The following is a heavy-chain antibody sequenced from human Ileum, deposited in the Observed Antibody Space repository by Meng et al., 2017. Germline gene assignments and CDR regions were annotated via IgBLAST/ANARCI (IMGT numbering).Heavy chain of an antibody. CDR2: IYSGGTT. V-gene: IGHV4-39*07. Sequence: GSLRLSCTVSGGSISSSRNYWGWIRQPPGKGLEWIGSIYSGGTTYYNPSLKSRVTVSIDTSKNHFSMKLTSMTAADTAVYYCAKGEGGTYPGVWFDPWGPGALVTVS. J-gene: IGHJ5*02. CDR1: GGSISSSRNY. CDR3: AKGEGGTYPGVWFDP. D-gene: IGHD1-1*01.